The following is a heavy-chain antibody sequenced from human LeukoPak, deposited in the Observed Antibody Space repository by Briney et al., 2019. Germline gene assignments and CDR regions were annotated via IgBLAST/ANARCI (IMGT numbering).Heavy chain of an antibody. CDR2: ISGSGGST. CDR1: GFTFSSYA. CDR3: ARGTSTVVTPNYYYYYCMDV. J-gene: IGHJ6*03. D-gene: IGHD4-23*01. Sequence: GGSLRLSCAASGFTFSSYAMSWVRQAPGKGLEWVSAISGSGGSTYYADSVKGRFTISRDNSKNTLYLQMNSLRAEDTAVYYCARGTSTVVTPNYYYYYCMDVWGKGTTVTVSS. V-gene: IGHV3-23*01.